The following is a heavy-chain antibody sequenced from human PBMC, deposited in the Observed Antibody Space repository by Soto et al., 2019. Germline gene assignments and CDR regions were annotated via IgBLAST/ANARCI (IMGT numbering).Heavy chain of an antibody. D-gene: IGHD3-22*01. CDR2: ISGSGGST. Sequence: GGSLRLSRAASGFTFSSYAMSWVRQAPGKGLEWVSAISGSGGSTYYADSVKGRFTISRDNSKNTLYLQMNSLRAEDTAVYYCAKVTDYYDSSGYYYYFDYWGQGTLVTVSS. CDR3: AKVTDYYDSSGYYYYFDY. J-gene: IGHJ4*02. V-gene: IGHV3-23*01. CDR1: GFTFSSYA.